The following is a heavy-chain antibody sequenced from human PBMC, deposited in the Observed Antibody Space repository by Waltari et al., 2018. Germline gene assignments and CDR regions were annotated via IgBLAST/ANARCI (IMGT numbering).Heavy chain of an antibody. Sequence: VLFVDSWGAVLHPGSSLRLSCAASGLHFSTXXXDWVRQAPGKGREWVAVTSQDESHKYYADSVKGRFTISKDNSKNTLYLQMNSLSTEDTAMYYCARDDRDGLPDYFDFWGQGTLVTVSS. J-gene: IGHJ4*02. CDR3: ARDDRDGLPDYFDF. CDR1: GLHFSTXX. D-gene: IGHD2-8*01. CDR2: TSQDESHK. V-gene: IGHV3-30*01.